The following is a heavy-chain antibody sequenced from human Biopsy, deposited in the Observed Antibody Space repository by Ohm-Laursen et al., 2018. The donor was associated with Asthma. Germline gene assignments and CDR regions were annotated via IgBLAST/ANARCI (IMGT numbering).Heavy chain of an antibody. Sequence: EAPVKVSCKISGYSLTDLSMHWVRQAPGQGLEWMGGHDHEGGGTVNARRFQGRVTMTEDTSTDTAYMELSSLSSDDTAVYYCASDFPKDYVRYNFQFWGQGTLVIVSS. CDR2: HDHEGGGT. J-gene: IGHJ4*02. V-gene: IGHV1-24*01. D-gene: IGHD4-17*01. CDR3: ASDFPKDYVRYNFQF. CDR1: GYSLTDLS.